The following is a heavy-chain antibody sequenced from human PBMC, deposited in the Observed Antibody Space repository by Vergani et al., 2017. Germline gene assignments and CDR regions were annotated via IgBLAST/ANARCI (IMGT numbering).Heavy chain of an antibody. CDR3: ASGYCSSTSCYPFDY. CDR2: IYTSGST. D-gene: IGHD2-2*01. V-gene: IGHV4-4*07. Sequence: QVQLQESGPGLVKPSETLSLTCTVSGGSISSYYWSWIRQPAGKGLEWIGRIYTSGSTNYNPSLKSRVTMSVDTSKNQFSLKLSYVTAADTAVYYCASGYCSSTSCYPFDYWGQGTLVTVSS. CDR1: GGSISSYY. J-gene: IGHJ4*02.